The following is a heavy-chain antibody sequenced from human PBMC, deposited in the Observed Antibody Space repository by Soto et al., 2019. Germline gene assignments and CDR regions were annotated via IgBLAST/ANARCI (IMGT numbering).Heavy chain of an antibody. CDR1: GFTFSSSG. J-gene: IGHJ4*02. D-gene: IGHD3-9*01. V-gene: IGHV3-30*18. CDR3: AKSRGILTGYRYFDY. CDR2: ISYDGNNK. Sequence: QVQLVESGGGVVQPGRSLRLSCAASGFTFSSSGMHWVRQAPGKGLEWVAVISYDGNNKYYADSVKGRFTISRDNSKNTLYLQMNSLRAEDTAVYYRAKSRGILTGYRYFDYWGQGTLVTVSS.